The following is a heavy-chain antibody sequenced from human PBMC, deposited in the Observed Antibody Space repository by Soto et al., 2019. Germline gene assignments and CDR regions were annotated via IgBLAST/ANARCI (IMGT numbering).Heavy chain of an antibody. J-gene: IGHJ4*02. D-gene: IGHD2-15*01. V-gene: IGHV3-30*18. CDR3: AKDGPRYCGGGSCYPLDY. CDR1: GFTFSSYG. Sequence: PGGSLRLSCAASGFTFSSYGMHWVRQAPGKGLEWVAVISYDGSKNYYADSVKGRFTISRDNSKNTLYLQMNSLRAEDTAVYCCAKDGPRYCGGGSCYPLDYWGQGTLVTVSS. CDR2: ISYDGSKN.